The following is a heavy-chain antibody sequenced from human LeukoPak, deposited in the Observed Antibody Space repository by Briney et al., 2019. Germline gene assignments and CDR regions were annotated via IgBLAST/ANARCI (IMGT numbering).Heavy chain of an antibody. D-gene: IGHD6-13*01. CDR1: GYTFTSYD. J-gene: IGHJ4*02. Sequence: GASVKVSCKASGYTFTSYDINWVRQATGQGLEWMGWMNPNNGNTGYAQKFQGRVTITRNTSISTAYMELSSLRSEDTAVYYCARLHSSSWYLYYFDYWGQGTLVTVSS. CDR3: ARLHSSSWYLYYFDY. CDR2: MNPNNGNT. V-gene: IGHV1-8*03.